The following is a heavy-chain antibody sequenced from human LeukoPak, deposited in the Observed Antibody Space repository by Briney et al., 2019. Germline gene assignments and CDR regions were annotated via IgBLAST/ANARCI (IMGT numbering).Heavy chain of an antibody. Sequence: GGSLRLSCAVSGFTFDDYAMHWVRHVPGKGLEWVSGINWNSDSIGYADSVKGRFTISRDNAKNSLYLQMNSLRAEDTAVYYCARKGTTVTTRLLYDYWGQGTLVTVSS. J-gene: IGHJ4*02. CDR1: GFTFDDYA. CDR3: ARKGTTVTTRLLYDY. D-gene: IGHD4-17*01. V-gene: IGHV3-9*01. CDR2: INWNSDSI.